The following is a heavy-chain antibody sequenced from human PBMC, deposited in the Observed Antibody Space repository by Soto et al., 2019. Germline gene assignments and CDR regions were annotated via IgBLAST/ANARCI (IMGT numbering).Heavy chain of an antibody. J-gene: IGHJ6*02. V-gene: IGHV3-15*07. CDR2: IKSKTDGGTT. Sequence: GGSLRLSCAASGFTFSNAWMNWVRQAPGKGLEWVGRIKSKTDGGTTDYAAPVKGRFTISRDDSKNTLYLQMNSLKTEDTAVYYCTSQYDFWSGYPHYYYYYGMDVWGQGTTVTVSS. D-gene: IGHD3-3*01. CDR3: TSQYDFWSGYPHYYYYYGMDV. CDR1: GFTFSNAW.